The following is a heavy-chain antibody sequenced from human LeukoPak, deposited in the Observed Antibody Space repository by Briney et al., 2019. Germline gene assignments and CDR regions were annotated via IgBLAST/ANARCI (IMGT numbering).Heavy chain of an antibody. CDR1: GFTFSSYL. J-gene: IGHJ4*02. CDR3: AKNIPASGLTFVD. D-gene: IGHD6-25*01. V-gene: IGHV3-23*01. Sequence: GGSLRLSCAASGFTFSSYLMTWVRLTPGKGPEWVSSISGGGVTTYYADSEKGRFTISRDNSKNTLYLQMNSLRAEDTAVYYCAKNIPASGLTFVDWGQGTLVTVSS. CDR2: ISGGGVTT.